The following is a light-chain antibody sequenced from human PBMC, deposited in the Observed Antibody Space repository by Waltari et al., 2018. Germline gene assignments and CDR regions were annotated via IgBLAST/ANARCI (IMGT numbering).Light chain of an antibody. CDR1: SRDVGGYTF. CDR2: DVS. CDR3: SSYTSSNTLV. J-gene: IGLJ2*01. V-gene: IGLV2-14*03. Sequence: QSALTQPASVSGSPGQSIPISCTGTSRDVGGYTFVSWYQPHPGQAPQLMIYDVSNRPSGVSNRFSGSKSGNTASLTISGLQAEDEADYYCSSYTSSNTLVFGGGTKLTVL.